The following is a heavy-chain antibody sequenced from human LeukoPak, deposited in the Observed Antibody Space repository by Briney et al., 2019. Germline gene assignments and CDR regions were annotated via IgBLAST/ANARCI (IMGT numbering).Heavy chain of an antibody. J-gene: IGHJ6*03. CDR2: IYPGDSDT. CDR3: GEAEVIRKLQVLLEG. D-gene: IGHD1-14*01. V-gene: IGHV5-51*01. CDR1: GYSFTSYW. Sequence: GESLKISCKGSGYSFTSYWIGWVRQMPGKGLEWMGIIYPGDSDTRYSPSFQGQVTISADKSISTAYLQWSSLKASDTAMYYCGEAEVIRKLQVLLEGWGKGTTVTVS.